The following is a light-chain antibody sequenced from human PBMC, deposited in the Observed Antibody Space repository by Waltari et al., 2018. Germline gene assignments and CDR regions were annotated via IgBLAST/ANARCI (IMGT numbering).Light chain of an antibody. CDR2: EDA. J-gene: IGLJ3*02. V-gene: IGLV3-1*01. CDR1: ELGNKY. Sequence: SYELTQPPPVSVSPGQTATITCSGDELGNKYASWYQQQPGQSPVLLIFEDAKRPSGIPERFSGSNSGNTATLTITGTQALDEADYYCQAWDTRAAVFGGGTKLTV. CDR3: QAWDTRAAV.